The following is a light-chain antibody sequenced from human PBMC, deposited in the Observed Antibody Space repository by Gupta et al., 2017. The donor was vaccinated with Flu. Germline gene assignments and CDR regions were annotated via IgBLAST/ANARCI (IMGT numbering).Light chain of an antibody. V-gene: IGKV1-5*03. CDR2: KAS. CDR1: QSSDSW. Sequence: DIQMTQSPSTLSASVGDRVTITCRASQSSDSWLAWYQQKPGKAPKLLIYKASSLESGVPSRFSGSGSGTEFTLTISSLQPDDFATYYCQQYRSYPWTFGQGTTVEIQ. J-gene: IGKJ1*01. CDR3: QQYRSYPWT.